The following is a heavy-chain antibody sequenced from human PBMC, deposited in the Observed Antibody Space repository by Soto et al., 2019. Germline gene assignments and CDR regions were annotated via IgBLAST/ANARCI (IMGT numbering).Heavy chain of an antibody. CDR3: ARGIAAAGPKLDY. D-gene: IGHD6-13*01. V-gene: IGHV3-48*01. CDR2: ISSATTTI. CDR1: GFTFSSYS. J-gene: IGHJ4*02. Sequence: EVQLVESGGGLVQPGGSLRLSCAASGFTFSSYSMNWVRQAPGKGLEWVSYISSATTTIYYADSVKGRFTISRDNDKKSLYLQMNNLRADDTAVYYCARGIAAAGPKLDYWGPGTLVTVSS.